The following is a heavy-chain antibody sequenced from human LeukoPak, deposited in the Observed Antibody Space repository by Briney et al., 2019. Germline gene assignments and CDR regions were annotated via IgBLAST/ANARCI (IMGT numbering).Heavy chain of an antibody. CDR3: AKDQSARGSYDFWSGYYTLLFDY. Sequence: GGSLRLSCAASGFTVSSNYMSWVRQAPGKGLEWVAVVYGSGRTYSADSVKGRFTISRNHSKNTLYLQMNSLRAEDTAVYYCAKDQSARGSYDFWSGYYTLLFDYWGQGTLVTVSS. CDR1: GFTVSSNY. V-gene: IGHV3-53*01. D-gene: IGHD3-3*01. CDR2: VYGSGRT. J-gene: IGHJ4*02.